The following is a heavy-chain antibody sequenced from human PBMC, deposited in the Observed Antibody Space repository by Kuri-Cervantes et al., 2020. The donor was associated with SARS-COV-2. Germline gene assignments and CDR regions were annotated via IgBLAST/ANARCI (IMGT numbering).Heavy chain of an antibody. CDR2: ISGSGSYI. Sequence: GESLKISCTASGFTFGDYAMSWVRQAPGKALEWVSSISGSGSYIYYADSVKGRFTIPKESGENSLYLHMNSLRGDDTAVYYCARVAGEGPIYYYYMDVWGKGTTVTVSS. CDR1: GFTFGDYA. J-gene: IGHJ6*03. D-gene: IGHD2-21*01. V-gene: IGHV3-21*01. CDR3: ARVAGEGPIYYYYMDV.